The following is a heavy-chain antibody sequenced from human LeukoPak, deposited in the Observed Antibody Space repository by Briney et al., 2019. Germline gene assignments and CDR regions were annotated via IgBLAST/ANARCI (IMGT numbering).Heavy chain of an antibody. CDR3: ARLGYCSGGSCYNWFDP. CDR1: GGSISSSNYY. J-gene: IGHJ5*02. V-gene: IGHV4-39*07. CDR2: IYHSGST. D-gene: IGHD2-15*01. Sequence: SETLPLTCTVSGGSISSSNYYWGWIRQPPGKGLEWIGSIYHSGSTYYNPSLKSRVTISVDTSKNQFSLKLSSVTAADTAVYYCARLGYCSGGSCYNWFDPWGQGTLVTVSS.